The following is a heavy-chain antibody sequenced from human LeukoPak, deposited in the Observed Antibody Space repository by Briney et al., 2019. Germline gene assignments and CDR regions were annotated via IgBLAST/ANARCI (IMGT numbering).Heavy chain of an antibody. J-gene: IGHJ4*02. V-gene: IGHV3-48*02. CDR1: GFTFSSYS. CDR2: ISSSTI. D-gene: IGHD1-1*01. CDR3: AKSHASIWNVYDY. Sequence: PGGSLRLSCAASGFTFSSYSMNWVRQAPGKGLEWVSYISSSTIYYADSVKGRFSISRDIARNSVYLQMNSLRDEDTAVYYCAKSHASIWNVYDYWGQGTLVTVSS.